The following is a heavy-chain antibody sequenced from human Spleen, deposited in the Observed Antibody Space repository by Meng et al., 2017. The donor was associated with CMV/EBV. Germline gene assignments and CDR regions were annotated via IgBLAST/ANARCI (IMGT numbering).Heavy chain of an antibody. CDR1: GFTFSTYG. CDR2: IRDDGSNK. V-gene: IGHV3-30*02. D-gene: IGHD1-26*01. Sequence: GESLKISCAASGFTFSTYGMHWVRQAPGKGLEWVAFIRDDGSNKYYADSVKGRFTISRDNSKNTVYLQMSSLRAEDTALYYCAKVWGNWGQGTLVTVSS. CDR3: AKVWGN. J-gene: IGHJ4*02.